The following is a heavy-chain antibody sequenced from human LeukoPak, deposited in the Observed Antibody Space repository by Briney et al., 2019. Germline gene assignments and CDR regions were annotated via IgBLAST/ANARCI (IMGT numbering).Heavy chain of an antibody. CDR3: ARGGQLRYFDWLPVMAFDI. V-gene: IGHV1-18*01. Sequence: ASVKVSCKASGYTFTSYCISWVRQAPGQGLEWMGWISAYNGNTNYAQKLQGRVTMTTDTSTSTAYMELRSLRSDDTAVYYCARGGQLRYFDWLPVMAFDIWGQGTMVTVSS. CDR1: GYTFTSYC. CDR2: ISAYNGNT. J-gene: IGHJ3*02. D-gene: IGHD3-9*01.